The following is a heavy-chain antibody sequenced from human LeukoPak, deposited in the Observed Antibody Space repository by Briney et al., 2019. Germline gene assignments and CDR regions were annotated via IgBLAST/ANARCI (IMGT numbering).Heavy chain of an antibody. V-gene: IGHV3-30*03. CDR2: ISYDGSNK. Sequence: GGSLRLSCAASGFTFSSYGMHWVRQAPGKGLEWVAVISYDGSNKYYADSVKGRFTISRDNSKNTLYLQMNSLRAEDTAVYYCARSAYYYYGMDVWGRGTTVTVSS. CDR3: ARSAYYYYGMDV. CDR1: GFTFSSYG. J-gene: IGHJ6*02.